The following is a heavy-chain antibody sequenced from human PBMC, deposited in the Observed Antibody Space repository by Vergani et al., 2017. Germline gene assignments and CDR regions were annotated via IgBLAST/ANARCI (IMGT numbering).Heavy chain of an antibody. CDR2: IYPDDSDT. D-gene: IGHD6-13*01. CDR1: GYRFTNYW. CDR3: ARVERYSSSWYNY. Sequence: EVQLVQSGAEVNKPGESLKISCKGSGYRFTNYWIGWVRQMPGRGLEWMGIIYPDDSDTRYSPSFQGQVTISADKSISTAYLQWSSLKASDTAMYYCARVERYSSSWYNYWGQGTLVTVSS. V-gene: IGHV5-51*01. J-gene: IGHJ4*02.